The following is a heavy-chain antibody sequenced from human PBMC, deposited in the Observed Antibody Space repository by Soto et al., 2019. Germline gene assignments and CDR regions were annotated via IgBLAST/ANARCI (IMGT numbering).Heavy chain of an antibody. Sequence: ASVKVSCKVSGYTLTELSMHWVRQAPGKGLEWMGGFDPEDGETIYAQKFQGRVTMTEDTSTDTAYMELSSLRSEDTAVYYCATLEQGRMVAYYYYGMAVWGQGTTVTVSS. J-gene: IGHJ6*02. CDR2: FDPEDGET. D-gene: IGHD1-1*01. V-gene: IGHV1-24*01. CDR3: ATLEQGRMVAYYYYGMAV. CDR1: GYTLTELS.